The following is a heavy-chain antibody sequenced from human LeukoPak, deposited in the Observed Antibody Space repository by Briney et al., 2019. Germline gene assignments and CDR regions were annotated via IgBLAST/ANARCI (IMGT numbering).Heavy chain of an antibody. Sequence: GGSLRLSCAASGFTFSSYAMHWVRQAPGKGLEWVAVISYDGSNKYYADSVKGRFTISRDNSENTLYLQMNSLRAEDTAVYYCARGRGGSYYSGFDYWGQGTLVTVSS. CDR2: ISYDGSNK. V-gene: IGHV3-30-3*01. CDR3: ARGRGGSYYSGFDY. CDR1: GFTFSSYA. J-gene: IGHJ4*02. D-gene: IGHD1-26*01.